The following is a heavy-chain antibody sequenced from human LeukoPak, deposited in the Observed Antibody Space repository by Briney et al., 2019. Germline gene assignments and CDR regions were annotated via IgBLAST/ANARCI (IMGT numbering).Heavy chain of an antibody. CDR2: ISGSGGST. CDR3: AKDPHLTFGGPMQRYDY. Sequence: PGGSLRLSCAASGFTFSSYGMSWVRQAPGKGLEWVSAISGSGGSTYYADSVKGRFTISRDNSKNTLYLQMNSLRAEDTAVYYCAKDPHLTFGGPMQRYDYWGQGTLVTVSS. D-gene: IGHD3-16*01. V-gene: IGHV3-23*01. CDR1: GFTFSSYG. J-gene: IGHJ4*02.